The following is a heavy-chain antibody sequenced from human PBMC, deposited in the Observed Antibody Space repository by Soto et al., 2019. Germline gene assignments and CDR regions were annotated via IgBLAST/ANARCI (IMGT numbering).Heavy chain of an antibody. Sequence: PGESLKISCKGSGSSFTSYWNGCVRQMPSKGLEWMGIIYPADSHTRYSPSLQGQVTISADKSISTAYLQWSSLKASDTAMYYCARCHDYYDSSGYAVSVYGMDVWGQGTKVTVSS. D-gene: IGHD3-22*01. J-gene: IGHJ6*02. CDR3: ARCHDYYDSSGYAVSVYGMDV. CDR1: GSSFTSYW. V-gene: IGHV5-51*01. CDR2: IYPADSHT.